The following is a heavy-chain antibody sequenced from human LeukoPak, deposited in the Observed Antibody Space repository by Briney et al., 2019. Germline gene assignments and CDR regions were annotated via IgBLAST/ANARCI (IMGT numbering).Heavy chain of an antibody. CDR2: IYYSGST. Sequence: SETLSLTCTVSGASISSGDYYWSWIRQPPGKGLERIGYIYYSGSTYYNPSLKSRVTISVDTTKNQFSLKLSSVTAADRAVYYCARDSSQQLGGVDYWGQGTLVTVSS. CDR3: ARDSSQQLGGVDY. V-gene: IGHV4-30-4*01. J-gene: IGHJ4*02. CDR1: GASISSGDYY. D-gene: IGHD6-13*01.